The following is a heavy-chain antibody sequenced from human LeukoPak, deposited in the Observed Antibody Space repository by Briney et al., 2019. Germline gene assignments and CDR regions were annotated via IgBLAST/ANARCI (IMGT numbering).Heavy chain of an antibody. V-gene: IGHV3-23*01. J-gene: IGHJ4*02. CDR3: AKTSSVVAVACTGFDY. CDR2: ISGSGGST. D-gene: IGHD6-19*01. CDR1: GFTFSSYA. Sequence: SGGSLRLSCAASGFTFSSYAMSWVRQAPGKGLEWVSAISGSGGSTYYADSVKGRFTISRDNSKNTLYLQMNSLRAEDTAVYYCAKTSSVVAVACTGFDYWGQGTLVTVSS.